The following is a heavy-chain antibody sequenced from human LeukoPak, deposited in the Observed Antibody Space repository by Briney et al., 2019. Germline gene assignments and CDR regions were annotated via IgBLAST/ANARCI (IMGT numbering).Heavy chain of an antibody. J-gene: IGHJ4*02. Sequence: GGSLRLSCAASGFTFSSYAMSWVRQAPGKGLEWVSAISGSGGSTYYADSVKGRFTISRDNSKNTLYLQMNSLRAEDTAVYYCAREGSMTARPFVSIDYWGQGTLVTVSS. CDR1: GFTFSSYA. V-gene: IGHV3-23*01. CDR2: ISGSGGST. D-gene: IGHD6-6*01. CDR3: AREGSMTARPFVSIDY.